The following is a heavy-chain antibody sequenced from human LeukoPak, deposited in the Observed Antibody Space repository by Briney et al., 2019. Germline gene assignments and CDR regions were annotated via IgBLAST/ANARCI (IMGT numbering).Heavy chain of an antibody. CDR3: AKEFGYSYGKFDY. J-gene: IGHJ4*02. CDR1: GFTFSSYA. Sequence: GGSLRLSCAASGFTFSSYAMSWVRQAPGKGLEWVSDISGGGSSTHYADSVKGRFTISRDNSKNTLYLQMNSLRAEDTAVYDCAKEFGYSYGKFDYWGQGTLVTVSS. V-gene: IGHV3-23*01. D-gene: IGHD5-18*01. CDR2: ISGGGSST.